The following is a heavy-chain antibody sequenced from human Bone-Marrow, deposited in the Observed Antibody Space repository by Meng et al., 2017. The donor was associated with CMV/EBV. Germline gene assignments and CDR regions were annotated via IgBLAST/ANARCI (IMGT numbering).Heavy chain of an antibody. CDR1: GFTFSSYS. Sequence: GGSLRLSCAASGFTFSSYSMNWVRQAPGKGLEWVSYISSSSSTIYYADSVKGRFTISRDNAKNSLYLQMNSLRAEDTAVYYCARDPGGYCSSTSCPDYWGQGNLVTFSS. J-gene: IGHJ4*02. CDR3: ARDPGGYCSSTSCPDY. V-gene: IGHV3-48*04. D-gene: IGHD2-2*01. CDR2: ISSSSSTI.